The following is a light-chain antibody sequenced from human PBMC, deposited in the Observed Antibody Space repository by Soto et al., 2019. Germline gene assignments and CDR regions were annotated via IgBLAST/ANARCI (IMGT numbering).Light chain of an antibody. CDR2: EVS. J-gene: IGLJ2*01. CDR3: SSFAGGNNLL. V-gene: IGLV2-8*01. Sequence: QSALTQPPSASGSPGQSVTISCTGTSSDVGGYNFVSWYQQHPGKAPKLLIYEVSKRPSGLPDRFSGSKSDNTASLTVSGLTAEDEADYYCSSFAGGNNLLFGGGTKLTVL. CDR1: SSDVGGYNF.